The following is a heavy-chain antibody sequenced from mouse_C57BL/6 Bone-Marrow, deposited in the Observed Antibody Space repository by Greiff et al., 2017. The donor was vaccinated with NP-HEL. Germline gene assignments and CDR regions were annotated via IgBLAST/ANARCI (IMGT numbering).Heavy chain of an antibody. CDR2: INYDGSST. CDR3: ARVGTGPYYFDY. D-gene: IGHD2-14*01. CDR1: GFTFSDYY. J-gene: IGHJ2*01. Sequence: EVKLVESEGGLVQPGSSMKLSCTASGFTFSDYYMAWVRQVPEKGLEWVANINYDGSSTYYLDSLKSRFIISRDNAKNILYLQMSSLKSGDTATYYCARVGTGPYYFDYWGQGTTLTVSS. V-gene: IGHV5-16*01.